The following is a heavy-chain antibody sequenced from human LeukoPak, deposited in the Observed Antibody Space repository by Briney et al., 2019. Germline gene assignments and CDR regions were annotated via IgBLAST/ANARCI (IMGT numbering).Heavy chain of an antibody. CDR3: ARDLTYYFDSSGYYYDALDV. CDR2: IRQDGNEK. J-gene: IGHJ3*01. V-gene: IGHV3-7*04. CDR1: GFTFSSYW. D-gene: IGHD3-22*01. Sequence: RTGGSLRLSCAASGFTFSSYWMTWVRQAPGKGLEWVANIRQDGNEKYYVDSVKGRFTISRDNAKNSLYLQMNSLRAEDTAVFYCARDLTYYFDSSGYYYDALDVWGQGTMVTVSS.